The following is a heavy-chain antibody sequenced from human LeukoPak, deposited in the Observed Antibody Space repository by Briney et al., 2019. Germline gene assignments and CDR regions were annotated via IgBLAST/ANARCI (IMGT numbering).Heavy chain of an antibody. CDR2: ISAYNGNT. D-gene: IGHD3-10*01. CDR1: GYTFTSYG. J-gene: IGHJ5*02. V-gene: IGHV1-18*01. Sequence: ASVKVSCKASGYTFTSYGISWVRQAPGQGLEGMGWISAYNGNTNYAQKLQGRVTMTTDTSTSTAYMELRSLRSDDTAVYYCAREDHGSGSYYNWFDPWGQGTLVTVSS. CDR3: AREDHGSGSYYNWFDP.